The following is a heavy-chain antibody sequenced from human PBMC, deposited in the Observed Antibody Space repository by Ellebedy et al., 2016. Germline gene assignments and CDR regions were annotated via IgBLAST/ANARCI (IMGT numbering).Heavy chain of an antibody. Sequence: SGPTLVXPTQTLTLTCTFSGFSLSTSAMCVSWIRQPPGKALELLALIDWDDDKYYSTSLKTRLTISKDTSKNQVVLTMTNMDPVDTATYYCARTRMVRGVIIQYYYGMDVWGQGTTVTVSS. CDR1: GFSLSTSAMC. D-gene: IGHD3-10*01. J-gene: IGHJ6*02. CDR3: ARTRMVRGVIIQYYYGMDV. CDR2: IDWDDDK. V-gene: IGHV2-70*01.